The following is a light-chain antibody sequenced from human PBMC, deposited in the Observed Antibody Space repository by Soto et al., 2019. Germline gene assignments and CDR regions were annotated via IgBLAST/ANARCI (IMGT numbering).Light chain of an antibody. J-gene: IGKJ1*01. CDR1: QSVRSNY. CDR3: HQFGYSPRT. CDR2: ATS. V-gene: IGKV3-20*01. Sequence: IVLTQSPGTLSLSPGERATLSCRASQSVRSNYVAWFQQRPGQAPRLLIFATSRRATDIPDRFSGSGSGTDFTLAIRRLEPEDFAVYYCHQFGYSPRTFGQGTKVDIK.